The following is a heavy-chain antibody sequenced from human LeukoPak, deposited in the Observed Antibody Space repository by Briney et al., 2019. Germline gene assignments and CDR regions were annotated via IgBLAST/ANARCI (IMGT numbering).Heavy chain of an antibody. CDR1: GYTFSDYY. D-gene: IGHD2-15*01. Sequence: GGSLRLSCAASGYTFSDYYMSWIRQAPGKGLEWVSYISSSGSTIYYADSVKGRFTISRDNAKNSLYLQMNSLRAEDTAVYYCARDRYCSGGSCYSDAFDIWGQGTMVTASS. CDR3: ARDRYCSGGSCYSDAFDI. CDR2: ISSSGSTI. V-gene: IGHV3-11*01. J-gene: IGHJ3*02.